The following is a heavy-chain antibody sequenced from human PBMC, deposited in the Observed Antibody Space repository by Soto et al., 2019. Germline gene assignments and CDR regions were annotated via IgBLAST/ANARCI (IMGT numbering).Heavy chain of an antibody. CDR3: ARVVRNTDYYASSGYYNY. Sequence: SETLSLTCTVSGGSVSSGSYYWSWIRQPPGKGLEWIGYIYYSGSTNYNPSLKSRVTISVDTSKNQFSLKLSSVAAADTAVYYCARVVRNTDYYASSGYYNYWGQGTLVTVSS. CDR2: IYYSGST. CDR1: GGSVSSGSYY. V-gene: IGHV4-61*01. J-gene: IGHJ4*02. D-gene: IGHD3-22*01.